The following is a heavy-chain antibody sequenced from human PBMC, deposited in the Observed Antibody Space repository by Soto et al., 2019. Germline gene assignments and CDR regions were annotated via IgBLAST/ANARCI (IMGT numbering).Heavy chain of an antibody. CDR3: ARVSGSYYYGMDV. CDR1: GYSISSSNW. CDR2: IYYSGTT. Sequence: SETLSLTCAVSGYSISSSNWWGWIRQPPGKGLEWIGYIYYSGTTYYNPSLKSRVTMSVDKSKNQFSLKLSSVIAADTAVYYCARVSGSYYYGMDVWGQGTTVTVSS. J-gene: IGHJ6*02. D-gene: IGHD1-26*01. V-gene: IGHV4-28*03.